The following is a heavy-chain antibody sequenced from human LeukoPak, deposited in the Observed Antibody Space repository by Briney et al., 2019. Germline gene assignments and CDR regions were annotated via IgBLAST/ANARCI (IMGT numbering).Heavy chain of an antibody. CDR2: ISSSGTTI. J-gene: IGHJ4*02. Sequence: GGPLRLSCAASGFTFSSFAMSWVRQAPGKGLEWVSYISSSGTTISYAQSVKGRFTITRDNAQNSLTLHMNTLRADDTAVYYCAKDGGTHFDHWGQGTLVTVSS. D-gene: IGHD1-26*01. CDR3: AKDGGTHFDH. V-gene: IGHV3-48*01. CDR1: GFTFSSFA.